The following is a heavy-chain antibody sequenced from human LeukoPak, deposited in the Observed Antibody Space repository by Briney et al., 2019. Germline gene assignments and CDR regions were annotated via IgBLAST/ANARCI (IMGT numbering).Heavy chain of an antibody. CDR2: LWYDGSYK. CDR1: GFTFSTYG. Sequence: GGSLTLSCAASGFTFSTYGMHWVRQAPGKGLEWVAVLWYDGSYKYYADYVKGRFTISRDNSKNTLYLQMNSLRAENTAVYYCARDQQGSYYYYGMDVWGQGATVTVSS. V-gene: IGHV3-33*08. CDR3: ARDQQGSYYYYGMDV. J-gene: IGHJ6*02. D-gene: IGHD3-10*01.